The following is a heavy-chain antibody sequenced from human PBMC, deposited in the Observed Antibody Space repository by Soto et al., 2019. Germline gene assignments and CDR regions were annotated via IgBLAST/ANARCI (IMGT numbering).Heavy chain of an antibody. J-gene: IGHJ4*02. D-gene: IGHD6-19*01. CDR3: ARTVAGPDC. CDR1: GGSISSYY. CDR2: IYYSGST. Sequence: LSLTCSVSGGSISSYYWSWIRQPPGKGLEWIGYIYYSGSTNYNPSLKSRVTISVDTSKNQFSLKLSSVTAADTAVYYCARTVAGPDCWGQVPLFTVS. V-gene: IGHV4-59*01.